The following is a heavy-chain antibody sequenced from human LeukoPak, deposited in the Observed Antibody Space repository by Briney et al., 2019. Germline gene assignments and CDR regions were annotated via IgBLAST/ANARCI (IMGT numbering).Heavy chain of an antibody. CDR2: IYYSGST. J-gene: IGHJ5*02. V-gene: IGHV4-39*02. Sequence: PSETLSLTCTVSGGSISSSSYYWGWIRQPPGKGLEWIGSIYYSGSTYYNPSLKSRVTISVDTSKNQFSPKLSSVTAADTAVYYCARDRSAWIDPWGQGTLVTVSS. D-gene: IGHD3-3*01. CDR3: ARDRSAWIDP. CDR1: GGSISSSSYY.